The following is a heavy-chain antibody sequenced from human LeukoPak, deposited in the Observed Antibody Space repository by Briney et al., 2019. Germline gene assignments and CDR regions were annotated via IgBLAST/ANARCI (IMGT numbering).Heavy chain of an antibody. CDR1: GFTFSSYS. Sequence: AGSVRLSCAASGFTFSSYSMNWVRQAPGKGLEWVSSISSSSSYIYYAGSVKGRFTISRDNAKNSLYLQMNSLRAEDTAVYYCATDCSSTSCYAYWGQGTLVTVSS. CDR2: ISSSSSYI. D-gene: IGHD2-2*01. V-gene: IGHV3-21*01. J-gene: IGHJ4*02. CDR3: ATDCSSTSCYAY.